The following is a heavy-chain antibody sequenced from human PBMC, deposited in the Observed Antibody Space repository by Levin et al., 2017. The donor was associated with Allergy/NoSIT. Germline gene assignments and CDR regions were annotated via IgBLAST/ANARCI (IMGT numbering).Heavy chain of an antibody. Sequence: PGGSLRLSCAASGFMFSAYSMNWVRQAPGKGPEWISYISSNGGTVYYSDSVKGRFIISRDDAKNSVGLQMNSLRAEATAVYYCAYSIVRGLTEYFQYWGRGALVTVSS. CDR2: ISSNGGTV. D-gene: IGHD3-10*01. CDR3: AYSIVRGLTEYFQY. J-gene: IGHJ1*01. CDR1: GFMFSAYS. V-gene: IGHV3-48*01.